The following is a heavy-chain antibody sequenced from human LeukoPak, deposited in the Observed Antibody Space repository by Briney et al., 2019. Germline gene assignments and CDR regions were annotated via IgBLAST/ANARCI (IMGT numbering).Heavy chain of an antibody. CDR2: IYNSGST. V-gene: IGHV4-59*08. D-gene: IGHD6-19*01. J-gene: IGHJ4*02. CDR3: ARRHSRGWYNHFDY. Sequence: SETLSLTCTVSGGSISSYYWSWIRQTPGKGLEWIGYIYNSGSTTYNPSLKSRVTISGDTSKNQFSLKLTSVTAADTAVYYCARRHSRGWYNHFDYWGQGTLVTVSS. CDR1: GGSISSYY.